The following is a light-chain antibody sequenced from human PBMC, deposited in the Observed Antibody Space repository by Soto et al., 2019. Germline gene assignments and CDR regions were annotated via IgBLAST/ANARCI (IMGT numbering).Light chain of an antibody. CDR3: QQYASSRT. J-gene: IGKJ1*01. CDR1: QSVSSRY. V-gene: IGKV3-20*01. CDR2: AAS. Sequence: EIVLTQSPVTLSLSPGERATLSCRASQSVSSRYFAWYQQKPGQAPRLLIYAASSRATGIPDRFSGSGYGTDFSLTISRLEPEDFAVYYCQQYASSRTFGPGTKVE.